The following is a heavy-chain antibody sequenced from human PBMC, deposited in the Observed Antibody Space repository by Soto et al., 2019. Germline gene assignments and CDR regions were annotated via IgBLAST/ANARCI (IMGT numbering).Heavy chain of an antibody. CDR1: GGSISSYY. CDR3: ARTPPEYYYDSSGSPIPTDY. J-gene: IGHJ4*02. CDR2: IYYGGST. Sequence: ETLSLTCTVSGGSISSYYWSWIRQPPGKGLEWIGYIYYGGSTNYNPSLKSRVTISVDTSKNQFSLKLSSVTAADTAVYYCARTPPEYYYDSSGSPIPTDYWGQGTLVTVSS. D-gene: IGHD3-22*01. V-gene: IGHV4-59*01.